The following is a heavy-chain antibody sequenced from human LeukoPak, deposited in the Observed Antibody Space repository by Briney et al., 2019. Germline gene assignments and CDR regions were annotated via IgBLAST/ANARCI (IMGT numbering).Heavy chain of an antibody. CDR3: ARGGVYRRGIYYFDY. Sequence: PSETLSLTCAVYGGSFSGYYWSWIRQPPGKGLEWIGRIYTSGSTNYNPSLKSRVTMSVDTSKNQFSLKLSSVTAADTAVYYCARGGVYRRGIYYFDYWGQGTLVTVSS. V-gene: IGHV4-59*10. J-gene: IGHJ4*02. CDR1: GGSFSGYY. D-gene: IGHD2-8*01. CDR2: IYTSGST.